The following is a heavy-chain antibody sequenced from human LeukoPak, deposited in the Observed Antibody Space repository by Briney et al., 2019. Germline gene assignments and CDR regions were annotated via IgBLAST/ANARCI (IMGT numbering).Heavy chain of an antibody. Sequence: GGSLRLSCAASGFTSSSYAMHWVRQAPGKGLEWVAIISSDGSDKYYADSVKGRFTISRDNSKNTVYLQMNSLRAEDTAVYYCARVYCSGDSCYDYWGQGTLVTVSS. CDR1: GFTSSSYA. J-gene: IGHJ4*02. D-gene: IGHD2-15*01. V-gene: IGHV3-30-3*01. CDR3: ARVYCSGDSCYDY. CDR2: ISSDGSDK.